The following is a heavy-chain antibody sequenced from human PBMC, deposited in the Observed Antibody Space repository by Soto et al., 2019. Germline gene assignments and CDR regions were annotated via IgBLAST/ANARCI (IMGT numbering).Heavy chain of an antibody. D-gene: IGHD1-26*01. Sequence: QVQLQQWGAGLLKPSETLSLTCAVYGGSFSGYYWSWIRQPPGKGLEWIGEINHSGSTNYNPSLKSRVTISVDTSRNQCSLKLSSVNAADTAVYYCARYSGSYRDYWGQGPLVTVSS. CDR1: GGSFSGYY. CDR3: ARYSGSYRDY. V-gene: IGHV4-34*01. J-gene: IGHJ4*02. CDR2: INHSGST.